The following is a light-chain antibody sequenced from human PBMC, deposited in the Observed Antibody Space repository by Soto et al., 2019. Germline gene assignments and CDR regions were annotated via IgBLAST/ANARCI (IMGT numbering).Light chain of an antibody. CDR3: QSYDNSLSHVV. CDR2: GDN. CDR1: SSNIGSFYD. J-gene: IGLJ2*01. Sequence: QSVLTQPPSVSGAPGQRVTIPCTGSSSNIGSFYDVHWYQQLPGTVPKLLIYGDNNLPSGVPDRLSRSKSGTSASLAITGLQAEDEADYYCQSYDNSLSHVVFGGGTKLSVL. V-gene: IGLV1-40*01.